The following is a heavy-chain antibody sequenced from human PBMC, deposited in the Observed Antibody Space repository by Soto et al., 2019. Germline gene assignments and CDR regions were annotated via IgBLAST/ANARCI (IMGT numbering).Heavy chain of an antibody. Sequence: PSQTLSLTCAISGDSVSSNSAAWNWIRQSPSRGLEWLGRTYYRSKWYNDYAVSVRSRITINPDTSKNQFSLQLNSVTPEDTAVYYCARDSLAGPYYYYYYGMDVWGQGTTVTVSS. D-gene: IGHD6-19*01. CDR2: TYYRSKWYN. CDR1: GDSVSSNSAA. V-gene: IGHV6-1*01. CDR3: ARDSLAGPYYYYYYGMDV. J-gene: IGHJ6*02.